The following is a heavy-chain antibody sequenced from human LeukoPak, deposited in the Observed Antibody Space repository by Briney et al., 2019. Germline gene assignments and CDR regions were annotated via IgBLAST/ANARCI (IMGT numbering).Heavy chain of an antibody. CDR1: GFTFSTYS. Sequence: GGSLRLSCAASGFTFSTYSMNWVRQAPGKGLEWVSSISSSSSYIYYADSVKGRFTISRDNAKNSLYLQRNSLRAEDTAVYYCARDREVELFSDNCFDPWGQGTLVTVSS. CDR3: ARDREVELFSDNCFDP. V-gene: IGHV3-21*01. D-gene: IGHD3-10*01. CDR2: ISSSSSYI. J-gene: IGHJ5*02.